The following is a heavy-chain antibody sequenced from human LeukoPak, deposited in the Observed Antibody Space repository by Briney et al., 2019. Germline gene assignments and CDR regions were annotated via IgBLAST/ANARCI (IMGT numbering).Heavy chain of an antibody. CDR3: ARRGGSNGWGDFDI. Sequence: GGSLRLSCATSGFIFSGHVMNWVRQAPGKGPAWVSSITGSGDNTYYADSAKGRFTISRDNSKSTLYLQMNSLSGEDTALYYCARRGGSNGWGDFDIWGQGTMVTVSS. CDR2: ITGSGDNT. CDR1: GFIFSGHV. J-gene: IGHJ3*02. D-gene: IGHD6-19*01. V-gene: IGHV3-23*01.